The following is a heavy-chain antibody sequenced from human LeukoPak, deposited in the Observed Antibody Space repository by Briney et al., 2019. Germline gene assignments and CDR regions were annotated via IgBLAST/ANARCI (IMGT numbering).Heavy chain of an antibody. D-gene: IGHD3-10*01. Sequence: GASVKVSCKASGYTFTGSDMHWVRQAPGQRLEWMGWINLDSGGTNYAQKFQGRVTITRDTSISTAYMELSRLRSDDTAVYYCAGLRGGGPGLIDYWGQGTLVTVSS. CDR2: INLDSGGT. CDR1: GYTFTGSD. J-gene: IGHJ4*02. V-gene: IGHV1-2*02. CDR3: AGLRGGGPGLIDY.